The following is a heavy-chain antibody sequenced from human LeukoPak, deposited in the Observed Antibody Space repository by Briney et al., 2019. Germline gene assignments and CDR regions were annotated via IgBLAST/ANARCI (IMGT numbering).Heavy chain of an antibody. Sequence: SETLSLTCTVSGGSISSSSYYWSWIRQPPGKGLEWIGYIYYSGSTNYNPSLKSRVTISVDTSKNQFSLKLSSVTAADTAVYYCARVPCSGGSCHYYYYYGMDVWGQGTTVTVSS. CDR1: GGSISSSSYY. J-gene: IGHJ6*02. CDR3: ARVPCSGGSCHYYYYYGMDV. V-gene: IGHV4-61*01. CDR2: IYYSGST. D-gene: IGHD2-15*01.